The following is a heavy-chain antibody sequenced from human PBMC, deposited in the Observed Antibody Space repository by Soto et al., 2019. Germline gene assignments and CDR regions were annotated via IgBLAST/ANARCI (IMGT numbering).Heavy chain of an antibody. CDR3: AKLIASSYFDY. V-gene: IGHV3-30*18. Sequence: QVQLVESGGGVVQPGRSLRLSCAASGFTFSSYGMHWVRQAPGKGLEWVAVISYDGSNKYYADSVKGRFTISRDNSKNTRYLQMNSLRAEDTAVYYCAKLIASSYFDYWGQGTLVTVSS. J-gene: IGHJ4*02. CDR2: ISYDGSNK. CDR1: GFTFSSYG. D-gene: IGHD6-13*01.